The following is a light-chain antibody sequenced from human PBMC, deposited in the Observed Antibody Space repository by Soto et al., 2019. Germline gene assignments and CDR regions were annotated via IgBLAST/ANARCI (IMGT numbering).Light chain of an antibody. CDR2: EDT. V-gene: IGLV2-23*01. CDR3: CSYAGGTSVV. CDR1: SSDVGRYHL. Sequence: SALTQPASVSGSPGQSITISCTGTSSDVGRYHLVSWYQQHPGKAPKLMIFEDTERPSGVSNRFSGSKSGNTASLTISGLQTEDEADYYCCSYAGGTSVVFGGGTKLTVL. J-gene: IGLJ2*01.